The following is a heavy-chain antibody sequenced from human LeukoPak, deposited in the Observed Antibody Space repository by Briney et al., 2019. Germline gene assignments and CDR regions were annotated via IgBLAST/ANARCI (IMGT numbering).Heavy chain of an antibody. CDR1: GFTFSSYW. D-gene: IGHD3-3*01. CDR2: IKQDGSEK. J-gene: IGHJ3*02. Sequence: PGGSLRLSCAASGFTFSSYWMNWVRQAPGKGLEWVANIKQDGSEKYYVDSVKGRFTISRDNSKITLYLQMNSLRAEDTAVYYCAKGADFWSGWYAFDIWGQGTMVTVSS. CDR3: AKGADFWSGWYAFDI. V-gene: IGHV3-7*03.